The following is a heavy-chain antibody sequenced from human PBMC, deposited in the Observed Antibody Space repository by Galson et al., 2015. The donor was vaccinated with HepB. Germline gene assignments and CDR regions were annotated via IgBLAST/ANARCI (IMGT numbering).Heavy chain of an antibody. Sequence: SLRLSCAASGFTFSSYAMHWVRQAPGKGLEWVAVISYDGSNKYYAGSVKGRFTISRDNSKNTLYLQMNSLRAEDTAVYYCARGNYYDSSGYYGSLDYWGQGTLVTVSS. CDR2: ISYDGSNK. CDR1: GFTFSSYA. D-gene: IGHD3-22*01. J-gene: IGHJ4*02. CDR3: ARGNYYDSSGYYGSLDY. V-gene: IGHV3-30-3*01.